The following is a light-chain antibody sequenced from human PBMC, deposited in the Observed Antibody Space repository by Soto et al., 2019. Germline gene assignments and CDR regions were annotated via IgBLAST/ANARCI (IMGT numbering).Light chain of an antibody. V-gene: IGKV2-30*01. CDR2: KIS. J-gene: IGKJ1*01. Sequence: DVLMTQSPLSLPVTLGQPASISGRSRQSLVDIGGNTLLNWFQQRPGQSPRRLIYKISDRDSGVPDRFSGSGSGTDFTLKISRVEAEDVGVYYCMQGKHWPWTFGQGAKVDIK. CDR1: QSLVDIGGNTL. CDR3: MQGKHWPWT.